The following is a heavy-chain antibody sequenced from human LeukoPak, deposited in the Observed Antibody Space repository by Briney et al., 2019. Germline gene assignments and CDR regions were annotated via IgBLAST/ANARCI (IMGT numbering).Heavy chain of an antibody. Sequence: GGSLRLSCTASGFTVSTNYMSWVRQAPGKGLEWVSVIYSGGSSTYYADSVKGRFTISRDKSKNTLYLQMNSLRAEDTAVYYCAIYGDSSEVVSWHFDLWGRGTLVSVSS. V-gene: IGHV3-66*01. D-gene: IGHD4-23*01. J-gene: IGHJ2*01. CDR3: AIYGDSSEVVSWHFDL. CDR2: IYSGGSST. CDR1: GFTVSTNY.